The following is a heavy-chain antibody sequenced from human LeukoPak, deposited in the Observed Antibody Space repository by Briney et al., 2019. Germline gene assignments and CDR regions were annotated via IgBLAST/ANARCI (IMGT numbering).Heavy chain of an antibody. CDR1: GYTFTSYD. V-gene: IGHV1-8*01. J-gene: IGHJ4*02. D-gene: IGHD3-22*01. CDR2: MNPNSGNT. Sequence: ASVKVSCKASGYTFTSYDINWVRQATGQGLEWMGWMNPNSGNTGYAQKFQGRVTMTRNTSISTAYMELSRLRSDDTAVYYCARGVRLGDSSGYYLHYWGQGTLVTVSS. CDR3: ARGVRLGDSSGYYLHY.